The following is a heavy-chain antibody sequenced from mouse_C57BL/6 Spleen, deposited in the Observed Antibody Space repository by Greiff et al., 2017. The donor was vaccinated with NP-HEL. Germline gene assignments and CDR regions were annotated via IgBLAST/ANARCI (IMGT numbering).Heavy chain of an antibody. J-gene: IGHJ1*03. CDR2: IDPSDSET. V-gene: IGHV1-52*01. Sequence: VQLQQPGAELVRPGSSVKLSCKASGYTFTSYWMHWVKQRPIQGLEWIGNIDPSDSETHYNQKFKDKATLTVDKSSSTAYMQLSSLTSEDSAVYYCARGGAYYYGSSHWYFDVWGTGTTVTVSS. CDR3: ARGGAYYYGSSHWYFDV. CDR1: GYTFTSYW. D-gene: IGHD1-1*01.